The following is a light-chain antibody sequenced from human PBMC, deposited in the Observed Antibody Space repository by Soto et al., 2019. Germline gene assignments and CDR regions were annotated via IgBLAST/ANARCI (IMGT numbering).Light chain of an antibody. Sequence: EIVLTQSPGILSLSPGERATLSCRASQSVSSSYLAWYQQKPGQGPRLLIYGASSRATGIPDRFRGSGSGTDFTLTISRLEPEDFAVYYCQQYAGSPKTFGQGTKVEIK. CDR2: GAS. CDR1: QSVSSSY. V-gene: IGKV3-20*01. J-gene: IGKJ1*01. CDR3: QQYAGSPKT.